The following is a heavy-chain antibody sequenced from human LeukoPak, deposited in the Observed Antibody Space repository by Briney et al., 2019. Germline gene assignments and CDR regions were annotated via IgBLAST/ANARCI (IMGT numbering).Heavy chain of an antibody. CDR3: ASSPPLSSTSPEPYYYYYYYMDV. V-gene: IGHV1-69*13. Sequence: GASVKVSCKASGYTFTSYYMHWVRQAPGQGLEWMGGIIPIFGTANYAQKFQGRVTITADESTSTAYMELSSLRSEDTAVYYCASSPPLSSTSPEPYYYYYYYMDVWGKGTTVTVSS. J-gene: IGHJ6*03. D-gene: IGHD2-2*01. CDR1: GYTFTSYY. CDR2: IIPIFGTA.